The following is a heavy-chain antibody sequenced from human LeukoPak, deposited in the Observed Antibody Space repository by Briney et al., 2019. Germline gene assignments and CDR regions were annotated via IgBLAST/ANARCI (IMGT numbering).Heavy chain of an antibody. CDR3: ARLYRIDDIVATNSVDY. V-gene: IGHV1-69*13. CDR2: IIPIFGTA. J-gene: IGHJ4*02. Sequence: SVKVSCKASGGTFSSYAISWVRQAPGQGLEWMGGIIPIFGTANYAQKFQGRVTITADESTSTAYMELSSLRSEDTAVYYCARLYRIDDIVATNSVDYWGQGTLVTVSS. CDR1: GGTFSSYA. D-gene: IGHD5-12*01.